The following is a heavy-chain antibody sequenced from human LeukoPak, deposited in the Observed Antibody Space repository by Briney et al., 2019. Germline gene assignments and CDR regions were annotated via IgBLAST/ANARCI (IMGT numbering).Heavy chain of an antibody. V-gene: IGHV4-59*01. CDR3: ARDAMVRGVNAFDI. CDR1: GGSISSYY. D-gene: IGHD3-10*01. J-gene: IGHJ3*02. CDR2: IYYSGST. Sequence: SETLSLTCTVSGGSISSYYWSWIRQPPGKGLGWIGYIYYSGSTNYNPSLKSRVTISVDTSKNQFSLKLSSVTAADTAVYYCARDAMVRGVNAFDIWGQGTMVTVSS.